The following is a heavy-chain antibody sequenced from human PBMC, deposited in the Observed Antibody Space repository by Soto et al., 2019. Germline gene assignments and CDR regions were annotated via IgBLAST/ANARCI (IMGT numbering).Heavy chain of an antibody. D-gene: IGHD6-13*01. V-gene: IGHV1-69*06. Sequence: SVKVSCKASGGTFSSYAISWVRQAPGQGLEWMGGIIPIFGTANYAQKFQGRVTITADKSTSTAYMELSSLRSEDTAVYYCARIAAAGTLPTNYYYYYGMDVWGQGTTVTVSS. CDR2: IIPIFGTA. CDR3: ARIAAAGTLPTNYYYYYGMDV. CDR1: GGTFSSYA. J-gene: IGHJ6*02.